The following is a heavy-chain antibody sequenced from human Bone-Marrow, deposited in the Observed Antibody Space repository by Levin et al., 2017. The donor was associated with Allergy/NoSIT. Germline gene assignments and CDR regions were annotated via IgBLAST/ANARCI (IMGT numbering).Heavy chain of an antibody. CDR1: GGSISSSNW. Sequence: SETLSLTCAVSGGSISSSNWWSWVRQPPGKGLEWIGEIYHSGSTNYNPSLKSRVTISVDKSKNQFSLKLSSVTAADTAVYYCARDKGRGSSWSDVGYYYGMDVWGQGTTVTVSS. V-gene: IGHV4-4*02. CDR2: IYHSGST. CDR3: ARDKGRGSSWSDVGYYYGMDV. J-gene: IGHJ6*02. D-gene: IGHD6-13*01.